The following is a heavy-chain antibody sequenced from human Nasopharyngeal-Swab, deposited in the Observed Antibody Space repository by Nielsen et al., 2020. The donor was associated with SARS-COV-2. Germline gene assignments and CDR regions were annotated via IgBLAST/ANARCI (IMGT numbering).Heavy chain of an antibody. CDR2: TIPIFGTA. D-gene: IGHD6-13*01. V-gene: IGHV1-69*13. CDR1: GGTFSSYA. Sequence: SVKVSCKASGGTFSSYAISWVRQAPGQGLEWMGGTIPIFGTANYAQKFQGRVTITADESTSTAYMELSSLRSEDTAVYYCARSPAHSSSWYFGRYYYGMDVWGQGTTVTVSS. CDR3: ARSPAHSSSWYFGRYYYGMDV. J-gene: IGHJ6*02.